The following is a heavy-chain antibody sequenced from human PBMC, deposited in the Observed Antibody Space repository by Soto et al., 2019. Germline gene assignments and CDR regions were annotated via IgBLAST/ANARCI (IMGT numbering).Heavy chain of an antibody. CDR1: GYTLTELS. CDR3: ATGLVTSYSHDY. V-gene: IGHV1-24*01. D-gene: IGHD3-9*01. Sequence: ASVKVSCKVSGYTLTELSMHWVRQAPGKGLEWMGGFDPEDGETIYAQKFQGRVTMTEDTSTDTAYMQLSSLRSEDTAVYYCATGLVTSYSHDYWGQGTLVTVSS. J-gene: IGHJ4*02. CDR2: FDPEDGET.